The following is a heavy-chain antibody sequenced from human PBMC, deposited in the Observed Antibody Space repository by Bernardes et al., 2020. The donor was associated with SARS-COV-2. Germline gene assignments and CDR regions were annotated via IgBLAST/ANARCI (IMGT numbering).Heavy chain of an antibody. J-gene: IGHJ4*02. CDR1: DDAISSGSFY. V-gene: IGHV4-61*02. CDR3: ARDGRISVPGTDYFDY. Sequence: SETLSLTRAVSDDAISSGSFYWSWIRQPAGKGLEWVGRISDSGSTNYNPSLKSRVTMSVDTSKNQFSLKLTSVTAADTAVYYCARDGRISVPGTDYFDYWGQGILVTVSS. CDR2: ISDSGST. D-gene: IGHD6-19*01.